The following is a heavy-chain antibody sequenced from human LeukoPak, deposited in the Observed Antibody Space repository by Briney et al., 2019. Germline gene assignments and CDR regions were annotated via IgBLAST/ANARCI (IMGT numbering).Heavy chain of an antibody. Sequence: SETLSLTCTVSGGSISSSSYYWGWIRQPPGKGLEWIGSVYYTGASYYNPSLKSRVTISIDTSKKHFSLKLTSVTAADTAVYYCASGEPDAFDIWGQGTMVTVSS. CDR1: GGSISSSSYY. CDR2: VYYTGAS. CDR3: ASGEPDAFDI. V-gene: IGHV4-39*07. J-gene: IGHJ3*02. D-gene: IGHD1-14*01.